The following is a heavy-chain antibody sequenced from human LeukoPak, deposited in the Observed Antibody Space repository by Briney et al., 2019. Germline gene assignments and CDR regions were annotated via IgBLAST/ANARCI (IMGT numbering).Heavy chain of an antibody. Sequence: SETLSLTCSVSGGSISSSSYFWGWIRQPPGKGLGWIGSIYYSGSTYYNPSLKSRVTISVDTSKNQFSLKLSSVTAADTAVYYCASVRRGFGESSKYYSYYYMDVWGNGTTVTISS. CDR1: GGSISSSSYF. CDR3: ASVRRGFGESSKYYSYYYMDV. D-gene: IGHD3-10*01. V-gene: IGHV4-39*01. CDR2: IYYSGST. J-gene: IGHJ6*03.